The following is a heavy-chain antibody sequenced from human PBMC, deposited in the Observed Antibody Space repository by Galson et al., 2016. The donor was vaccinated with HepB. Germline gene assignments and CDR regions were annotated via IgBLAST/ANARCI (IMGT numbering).Heavy chain of an antibody. CDR3: TTKTSGTYPFDY. D-gene: IGHD1-26*01. J-gene: IGHJ4*02. CDR1: GFTISSYS. Sequence: SLRLSCAASGFTISSYSMNWVRQAPGTGLEWVASISSSSDYIFYAGSVKGRFTISRDNGKNSVFLQMNSLRAEDTSVYYFTTKTSGTYPFDYWGQGTMVTVSS. CDR2: ISSSSDYI. V-gene: IGHV3-21*01.